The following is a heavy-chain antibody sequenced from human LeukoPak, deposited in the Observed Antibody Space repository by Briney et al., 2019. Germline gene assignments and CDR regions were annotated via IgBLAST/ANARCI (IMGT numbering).Heavy chain of an antibody. CDR1: GYTFTGYY. D-gene: IGHD3-10*01. CDR3: ARDSPYYYGSGSPAHYYYYYYMDV. Sequence: GASVKVSCKASGYTFTGYYMHWVRQAPGQGLEWMGWINPNSGGTNYAQKFQGRVTMTRDTSISTAYMELSRLRSDDTAVYYCARDSPYYYGSGSPAHYYYYYYMDVWGKGTTVTISS. CDR2: INPNSGGT. V-gene: IGHV1-2*02. J-gene: IGHJ6*03.